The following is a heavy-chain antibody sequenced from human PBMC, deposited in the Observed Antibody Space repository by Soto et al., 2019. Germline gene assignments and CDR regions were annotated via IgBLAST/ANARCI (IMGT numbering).Heavy chain of an antibody. Sequence: EVQLLESGGGLVQPGGSLRLSCAASGFTFNNYAMTWVRQDPGKGLEWVSASSGGGYTTSNADSVKGRFTVSRDGSKNTLYLQMSSLRAEATALYYCAKGRGGSGSLAPRVDFWGHGTLVTVSS. CDR2: SSGGGYTT. CDR3: AKGRGGSGSLAPRVDF. D-gene: IGHD3-10*01. CDR1: GFTFNNYA. V-gene: IGHV3-23*01. J-gene: IGHJ4*01.